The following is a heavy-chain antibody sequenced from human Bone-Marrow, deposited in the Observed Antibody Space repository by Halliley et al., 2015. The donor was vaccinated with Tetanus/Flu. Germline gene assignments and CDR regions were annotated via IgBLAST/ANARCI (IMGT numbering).Heavy chain of an antibody. CDR2: IKRDGTDK. CDR1: GFTFSSYW. D-gene: IGHD2-2*01. Sequence: SLRLSCAASGFTFSSYWMTWVRQAPGKGLEWVANIKRDGTDKYYVDSVKGRFTISRDNAKNSLYLQMNSLRVEDTAVYYCARDERCTTPSCFPPWGQGTLVTVSS. V-gene: IGHV3-7*03. J-gene: IGHJ5*02. CDR3: ARDERCTTPSCFPP.